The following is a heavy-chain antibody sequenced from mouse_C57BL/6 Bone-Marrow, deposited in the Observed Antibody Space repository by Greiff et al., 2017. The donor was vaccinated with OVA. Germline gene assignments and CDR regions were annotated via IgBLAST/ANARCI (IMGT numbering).Heavy chain of an antibody. CDR3: TTDGYFFAY. J-gene: IGHJ3*01. CDR2: IDPENGDT. V-gene: IGHV14-4*01. Sequence: VQLKESGAELVRPGASVKLSCTASGFNIKDDYMHWVKQRPEQGLEWIGWIDPENGDTEYASKFQGKATITADTSSNTAYLQLSSLTSEDTAGYCCTTDGYFFAYWGQGTLVTVSA. D-gene: IGHD2-3*01. CDR1: GFNIKDDY.